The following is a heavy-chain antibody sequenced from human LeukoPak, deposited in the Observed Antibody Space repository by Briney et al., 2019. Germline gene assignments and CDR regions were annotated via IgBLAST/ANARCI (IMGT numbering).Heavy chain of an antibody. D-gene: IGHD6-19*01. CDR1: GYTFSGYY. J-gene: IGHJ4*02. CDR2: IDPNSGDA. CDR3: ARGEQWLVRY. Sequence: GASVKVSCKTFGYTFSGYYIHWVRQAPGQGLEWMGWIDPNSGDAKYTQKFQGRVTMTRDTSINTLYLEVRSDDTAVYYCARGEQWLVRYWGQGTLVTVS. V-gene: IGHV1-2*02.